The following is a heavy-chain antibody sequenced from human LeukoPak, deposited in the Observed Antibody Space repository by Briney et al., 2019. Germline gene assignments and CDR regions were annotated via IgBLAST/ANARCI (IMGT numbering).Heavy chain of an antibody. CDR1: GGSVSGYY. CDR2: IYYSET. CDR3: ARRRNWLDP. V-gene: IGHV4-59*08. Sequence: SETLSLTCTVSGGSVSGYYWTWVRQPPGKGLEWIGYIYYSETNYNPSLKSRVNISLDPSKNQLSLKLTSVTAANTAVYYCARRRNWLDPWGQGTLVTVSS. J-gene: IGHJ5*02.